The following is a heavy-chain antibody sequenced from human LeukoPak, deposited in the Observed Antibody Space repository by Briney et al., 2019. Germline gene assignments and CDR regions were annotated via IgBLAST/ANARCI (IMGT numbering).Heavy chain of an antibody. Sequence: GGSLRLSCAASGFTFSTYGMTWVRQAPGKGLEWVAVIWYDGSNKYYVDSVKGRFTISRDNSKNTLYLQMNSLRAEDTAVYYCARVGNYYDSSGYHDAFDIWGQGTMVTVSS. CDR1: GFTFSTYG. CDR2: IWYDGSNK. J-gene: IGHJ3*02. V-gene: IGHV3-33*08. D-gene: IGHD3-22*01. CDR3: ARVGNYYDSSGYHDAFDI.